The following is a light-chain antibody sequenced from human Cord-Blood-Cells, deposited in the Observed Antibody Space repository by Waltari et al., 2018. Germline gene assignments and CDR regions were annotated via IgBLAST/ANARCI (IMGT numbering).Light chain of an antibody. CDR2: GAS. CDR1: QSVSSN. CDR3: QQYNNRPRT. V-gene: IGKV3-15*01. J-gene: IGKJ1*01. Sequence: EIVMTQSPATLSVSPGERATLSCRASQSVSSNLAWYQQKPGQAPRLLIYGASTRATGIPVRFSGSGSGTEFTLTISSLQSEDFAVYYCQQYNNRPRTFGQGTKVEIK.